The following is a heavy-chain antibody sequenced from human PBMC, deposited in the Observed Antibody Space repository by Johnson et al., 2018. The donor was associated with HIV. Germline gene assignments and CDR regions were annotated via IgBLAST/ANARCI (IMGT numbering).Heavy chain of an antibody. Sequence: QVQLVESGGGVVQPGRSLRLSCAASGFTFSSYAMSWVRQAPGKGLEWVAVIWYDGSNKYYADSVKGRFTISRDNSKNTLYLQMNSLRAEDTAVYCCAKAESYRNWGYAFDIWGQGTMVTVSS. V-gene: IGHV3-30*18. J-gene: IGHJ3*02. D-gene: IGHD7-27*01. CDR3: AKAESYRNWGYAFDI. CDR1: GFTFSSYA. CDR2: IWYDGSNK.